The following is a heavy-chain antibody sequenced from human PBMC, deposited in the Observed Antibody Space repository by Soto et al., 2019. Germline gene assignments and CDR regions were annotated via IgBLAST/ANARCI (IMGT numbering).Heavy chain of an antibody. D-gene: IGHD3-22*01. J-gene: IGHJ4*02. V-gene: IGHV4-4*02. CDR1: GGSISSTNW. CDR3: ARARWRLVRVYDSGGYNSCYDY. CDR2: IYYSGST. Sequence: LYLTCAVSGGSISSTNWCIWVRQSPGKGLEWIGYIYYSGSTNYNPSLKRRVTISVDTSKNQFSLKLSSVTAADTAVYYCARARWRLVRVYDSGGYNSCYDYRGAGSVVTASS.